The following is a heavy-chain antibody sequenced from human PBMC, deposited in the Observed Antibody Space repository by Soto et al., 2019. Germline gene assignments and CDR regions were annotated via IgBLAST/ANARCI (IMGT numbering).Heavy chain of an antibody. CDR2: INAANGHT. D-gene: IGHD3-10*01. CDR1: GYTFTHYA. Sequence: QVQVVQSGAEVKRPGASVKVSCKASGYTFTHYAIHWVRQAPGQRPELMGGINAANGHTKYSQTFQGRVTLTRDTSATTAYMELSSLSSEHTAVYYCATQDFEAGRSHLDYWGQGTLVTVSS. V-gene: IGHV1-3*01. J-gene: IGHJ4*02. CDR3: ATQDFEAGRSHLDY.